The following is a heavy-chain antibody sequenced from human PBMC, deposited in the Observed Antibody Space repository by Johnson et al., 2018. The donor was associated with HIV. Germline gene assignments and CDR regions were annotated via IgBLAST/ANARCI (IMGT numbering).Heavy chain of an antibody. CDR2: ITWHGGSV. CDR1: GFTFDAYT. J-gene: IGHJ3*02. Sequence: VQLVESGGAVVQPGGTLRLSCASSGFTFDAYTMHWVRQVPGKGLEWVSLITWHGGSVYYSETEKGRFTISRDNSKKSLYLTMTRLRTEDTALYFCAKETVPIGSTGYHEPGGFDMWCQGTMVTVSS. D-gene: IGHD2-8*02. V-gene: IGHV3-43*01. CDR3: AKETVPIGSTGYHEPGGFDM.